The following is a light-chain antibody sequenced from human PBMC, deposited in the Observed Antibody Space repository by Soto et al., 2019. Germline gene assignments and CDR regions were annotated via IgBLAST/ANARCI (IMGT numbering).Light chain of an antibody. J-gene: IGLJ1*01. CDR3: SSFTTSYFYV. V-gene: IGLV2-14*01. CDR1: GSDIGAYNY. CDR2: GVT. Sequence: QSGLTQPASVSGSPGQSITISCTGSGSDIGAYNYVSWYQQHPGRAPKLLIHGVTRRPSGVSSRFSASKSAYTASLTISGLQAEDEANYFCSSFTTSYFYVFGPGTKVTVL.